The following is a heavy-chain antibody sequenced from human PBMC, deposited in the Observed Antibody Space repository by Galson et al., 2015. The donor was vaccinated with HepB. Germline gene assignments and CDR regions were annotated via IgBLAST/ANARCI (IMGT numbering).Heavy chain of an antibody. CDR3: ANHFNRARITMVRGVIIIGPDDAFDI. V-gene: IGHV3-23*01. CDR2: ISGSGGST. D-gene: IGHD3-10*01. CDR1: GFTFSSYA. Sequence: SLRLSCAASGFTFSSYAMSWVRQAPGKGLEWVSAISGSGGSTYYADSVKGRFTISRDNSKNTLYLQMNSLRAEDTAVYYCANHFNRARITMVRGVIIIGPDDAFDIWGQGTMVTVSS. J-gene: IGHJ3*02.